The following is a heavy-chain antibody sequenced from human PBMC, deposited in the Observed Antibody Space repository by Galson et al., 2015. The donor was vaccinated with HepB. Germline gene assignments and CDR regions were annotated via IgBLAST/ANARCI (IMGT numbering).Heavy chain of an antibody. CDR2: INPNSGGT. J-gene: IGHJ4*02. CDR3: ARLYYGSGSYYRFDY. V-gene: IGHV1-2*02. D-gene: IGHD3-10*01. CDR1: GYTFTGYY. Sequence: SVKVSCKASGYTFTGYYMHWVRQAPGQGLEWMGWINPNSGGTNYAQKFQGRVTMTRDTSISTAYMELSRLRSDDTAVYYCARLYYGSGSYYRFDYWGQGTLVTVSS.